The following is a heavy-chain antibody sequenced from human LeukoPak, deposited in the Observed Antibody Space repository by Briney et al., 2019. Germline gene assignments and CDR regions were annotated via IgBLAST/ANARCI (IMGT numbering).Heavy chain of an antibody. CDR1: GGSISSGDYY. J-gene: IGHJ4*02. D-gene: IGHD3-10*01. CDR3: ARYNYSSGSYSAYDY. V-gene: IGHV4-30-4*01. Sequence: PSETLSLTCTVSGGSISSGDYYWSWIRQPPGKGLEWIGYIYYSGSTYYNPSLKSRVTISVDTSKNQFSLKLSSVTAADTAVYYCARYNYSSGSYSAYDYWGQGTLVTVSS. CDR2: IYYSGST.